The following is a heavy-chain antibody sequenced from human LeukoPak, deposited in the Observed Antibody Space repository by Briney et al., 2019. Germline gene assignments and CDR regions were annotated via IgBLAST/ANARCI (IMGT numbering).Heavy chain of an antibody. D-gene: IGHD5-18*01. CDR2: ISASGGST. V-gene: IGHV3-23*01. CDR3: AKDIQGAN. CDR1: GFTFSFAA. Sequence: GGSLRLSCAASGFTFSFAAMTWGRQGPGKGLEWVSLISASGGSTYYADSVKGRFTISRDNSKNTVYLQMNSLRAEDTALYYCAKDIQGANWGQGTQVTVSS. J-gene: IGHJ4*02.